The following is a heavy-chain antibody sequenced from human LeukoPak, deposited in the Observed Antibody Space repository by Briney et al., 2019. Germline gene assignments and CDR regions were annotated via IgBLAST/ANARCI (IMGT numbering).Heavy chain of an antibody. D-gene: IGHD6-19*01. V-gene: IGHV3-23*01. CDR1: GFTFSSYA. CDR2: VRDNGAGT. J-gene: IGHJ4*02. CDR3: GRDFSSHSDNSGFPLDY. Sequence: GGSLRLSCAASGFTFSSYAMSWGRQAPGKGLEWVSGVRDNGAGTWYAGSVKGRFTISRDNSKNTVYLQMNSLRADDTAVYYCGRDFSSHSDNSGFPLDYWGQGAQVTVSS.